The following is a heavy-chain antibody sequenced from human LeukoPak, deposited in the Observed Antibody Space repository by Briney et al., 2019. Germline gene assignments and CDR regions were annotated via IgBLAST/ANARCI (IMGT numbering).Heavy chain of an antibody. CDR3: ARGRGIVGATTDYYFDY. V-gene: IGHV4-59*01. J-gene: IGHJ4*02. CDR2: IYYSGST. D-gene: IGHD1-26*01. Sequence: SETLSLTCTVSGGSISSYYWSWIRQPPGKGLEWIGYIYYSGSTNYNLSLKSRVTISVDTSKNQFSLKLSSVTAADTAVYYCARGRGIVGATTDYYFDYWGQGTLVTVSS. CDR1: GGSISSYY.